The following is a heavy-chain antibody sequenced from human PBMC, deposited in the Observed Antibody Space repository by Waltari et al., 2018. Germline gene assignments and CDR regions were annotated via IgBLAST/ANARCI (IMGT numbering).Heavy chain of an antibody. CDR2: INHSGST. CDR1: GGSFSGYY. V-gene: IGHV4-34*01. Sequence: QVQLQQWGAGLLKPSETLSLTCAVYGGSFSGYYWSWIRQPPGKGLEWIGEINHSGSTNYNPSLKSRVTISVDTSKNQFSLKLSSVTAADTAVYYCAREATTVTTWEAFDIWGQGTMVTAS. J-gene: IGHJ3*02. CDR3: AREATTVTTWEAFDI. D-gene: IGHD4-17*01.